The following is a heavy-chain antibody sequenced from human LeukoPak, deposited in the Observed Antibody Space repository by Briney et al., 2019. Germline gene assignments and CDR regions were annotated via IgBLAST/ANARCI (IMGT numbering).Heavy chain of an antibody. D-gene: IGHD3-22*01. J-gene: IGHJ5*02. V-gene: IGHV3-7*01. CDR3: TRGRLTMT. CDR2: IKEDGSEK. CDR1: GFTFSSSW. Sequence: PGGSLRLSCAASGFTFSSSWMSWVRQAPGKGLEWVANIKEDGSEKCYVEPVKGRFSISRDSAKNSLYLQMNSLRVEDTAVYYCTRGRLTMTWGQGTLVTVSS.